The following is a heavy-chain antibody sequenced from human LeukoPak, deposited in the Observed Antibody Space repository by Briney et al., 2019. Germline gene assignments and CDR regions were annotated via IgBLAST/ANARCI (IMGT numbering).Heavy chain of an antibody. CDR1: GGTFSSYA. D-gene: IGHD3-10*01. J-gene: IGHJ5*02. V-gene: IGHV1-8*02. Sequence: ASVKVSCKASGGTFSSYAFSWVRQAPGQGLEWMGWMNPNSGNTVYAQKFQGRVTMTRNTSISTAYMELSRLRSEDTAVYYCARFRGVIANWFDPWGQGTLVTVSS. CDR3: ARFRGVIANWFDP. CDR2: MNPNSGNT.